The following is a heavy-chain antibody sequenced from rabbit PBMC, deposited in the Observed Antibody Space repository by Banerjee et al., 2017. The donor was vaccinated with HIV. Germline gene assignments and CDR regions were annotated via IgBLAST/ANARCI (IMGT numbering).Heavy chain of an antibody. CDR1: GFSFSSSYY. CDR3: VKDYSGWGADL. J-gene: IGHJ4*01. V-gene: IGHV1S40*01. CDR2: IYAGSGSA. Sequence: QSLEESGGGLVQPEGSLTLTCTASGFSFSSSYYMCWVRQAPGKGLEWIGCIYAGSGSAYYASWVKSRFTISKTSSTTVTLQMTSLTAADTATYFCVKDYSGWGADLWGQGTLVTVS. D-gene: IGHD4-1*01.